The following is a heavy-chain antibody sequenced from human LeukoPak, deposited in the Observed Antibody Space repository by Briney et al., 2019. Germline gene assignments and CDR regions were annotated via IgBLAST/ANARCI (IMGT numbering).Heavy chain of an antibody. CDR1: GYTFTDYY. J-gene: IGHJ4*02. CDR3: ARAHTVLLGAGGY. D-gene: IGHD1-26*01. CDR2: INPNNCDT. V-gene: IGHV1-2*04. Sequence: ASVTVSCKASGYTFTDYYIHWVRQAPGQGLEWMGWINPNNCDTNYAQKFQGWVTMTRDTSINTAYMELRRLTSDDTAVYFCARAHTVLLGAGGYWGQGTLGTVSS.